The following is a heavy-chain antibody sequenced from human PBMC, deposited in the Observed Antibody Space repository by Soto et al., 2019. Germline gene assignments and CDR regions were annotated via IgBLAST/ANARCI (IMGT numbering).Heavy chain of an antibody. D-gene: IGHD2-2*01. J-gene: IGHJ6*02. CDR1: GFTFSNYG. Sequence: GGSLRLSCAASGFTFSNYGMHWVRQAPGKGLEWVAVISYDGGNRYYADSVKGRFTISRDNPKNTLYLQMNSLRVEDTAVYHCAKILGYCSSSSCSREFYYYYGMDVWGQGTTVNVSS. CDR3: AKILGYCSSSSCSREFYYYYGMDV. V-gene: IGHV3-30*18. CDR2: ISYDGGNR.